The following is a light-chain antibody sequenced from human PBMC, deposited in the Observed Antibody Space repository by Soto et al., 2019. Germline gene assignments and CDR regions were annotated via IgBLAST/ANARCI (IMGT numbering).Light chain of an antibody. CDR1: QSVRSY. CDR2: DAS. CDR3: QQRSNWPGLT. Sequence: EIVVTQSPATLALAPGERDTLAGRASQSVRSYLAWSQQKPGQAPRLLIYDASNRATGIPARFSGSGSGTDFTLTISSLAPEDFAVYYCQQRSNWPGLTFGGGTKVDIK. V-gene: IGKV3-11*01. J-gene: IGKJ4*01.